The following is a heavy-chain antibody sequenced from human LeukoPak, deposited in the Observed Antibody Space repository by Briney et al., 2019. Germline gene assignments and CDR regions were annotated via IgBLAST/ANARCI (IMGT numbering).Heavy chain of an antibody. CDR1: GDSVSSGTAA. CDR3: ARDLDGGFDY. Sequence: SQTLSLTCAISGDSVSSGTAAWNWIRQSPSRGLEWLGRTYYRSKWYNNYALSVKSRITINPDTPKNQFSLQLNSVTPEDTSVYYCARDLDGGFDYWGQGTLVTVSS. D-gene: IGHD4-23*01. J-gene: IGHJ4*02. CDR2: TYYRSKWYN. V-gene: IGHV6-1*01.